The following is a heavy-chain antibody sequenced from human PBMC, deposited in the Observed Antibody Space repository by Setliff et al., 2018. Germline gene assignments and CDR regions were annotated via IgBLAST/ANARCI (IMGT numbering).Heavy chain of an antibody. J-gene: IGHJ4*02. Sequence: LRLSCAASGFTFSSYSMNWVRQAPGKGLEWVSYISSSSSTIYYADSVKGRFTISRDNSKNTLYLQINSLRVEDTALYYCAKESGFWSGLSLDNWGQGTLVTVSS. CDR3: AKESGFWSGLSLDN. CDR2: ISSSSSTI. CDR1: GFTFSSYS. D-gene: IGHD3-3*01. V-gene: IGHV3-48*01.